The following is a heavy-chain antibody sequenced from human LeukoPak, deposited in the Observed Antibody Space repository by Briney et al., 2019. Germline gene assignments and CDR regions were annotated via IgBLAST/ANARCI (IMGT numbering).Heavy chain of an antibody. CDR1: GFTFSTFW. CDR2: TSPDGTTT. V-gene: IGHV3-74*01. J-gene: IGHJ4*02. D-gene: IGHD2-15*01. Sequence: GGSLRLSCAASGFTFSTFWMHWVRQTPEKGLVWVSRTSPDGTTTYYADFVKGRFAMSRDNAKNTLYLQMNSLTAEDTAVCYCARDWHCNGGSCYRVPPPWGQGTLVTVSS. CDR3: ARDWHCNGGSCYRVPPP.